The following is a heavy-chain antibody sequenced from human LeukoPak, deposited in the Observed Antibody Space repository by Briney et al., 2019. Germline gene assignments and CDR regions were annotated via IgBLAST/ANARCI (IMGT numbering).Heavy chain of an antibody. CDR3: AREPRDGSGTY. CDR2: IYSGGST. D-gene: IGHD3-10*01. Sequence: GGSLRLSCAASGFTVSSNYMSWVRQAPGKGLEWVSVIYSGGSTYYADSVKGRFTISRDNSKNMLYLQMNSLRAEDTAVYYCAREPRDGSGTYWGQGTLVTVSS. J-gene: IGHJ4*02. V-gene: IGHV3-53*01. CDR1: GFTVSSNY.